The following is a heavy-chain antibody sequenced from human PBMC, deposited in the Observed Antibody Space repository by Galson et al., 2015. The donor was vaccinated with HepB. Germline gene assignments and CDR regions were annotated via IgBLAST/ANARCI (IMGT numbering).Heavy chain of an antibody. J-gene: IGHJ4*02. CDR2: INAGHGNT. CDR3: ARDTGDYPFDY. CDR1: GYTFTTYS. Sequence: SVKVSCKASGYTFTTYSMHWVRQAPGQRPEWMGWINAGHGNTKYSQTFQDRLTITRDTSASTAYMELSSLRSEDTALYYCARDTGDYPFDYWGQGTLVTVSS. D-gene: IGHD4-17*01. V-gene: IGHV1-3*01.